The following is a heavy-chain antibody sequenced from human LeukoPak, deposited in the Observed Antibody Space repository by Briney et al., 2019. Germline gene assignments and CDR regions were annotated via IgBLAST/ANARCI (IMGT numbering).Heavy chain of an antibody. J-gene: IGHJ5*01. CDR1: GFTFSSYS. D-gene: IGHD5-18*01. CDR3: ARLVWDTTMADGDIDS. CDR2: ISSASTYI. Sequence: PGESLRLSCAASGFTFSSYSMNWVRQAPGKGLEWVSSISSASTYIYYADSVKGRFTISRDNAKNSLYLQMNSLRAEDTAMYYCARLVWDTTMADGDIDSWGQGTLLIVSS. V-gene: IGHV3-21*01.